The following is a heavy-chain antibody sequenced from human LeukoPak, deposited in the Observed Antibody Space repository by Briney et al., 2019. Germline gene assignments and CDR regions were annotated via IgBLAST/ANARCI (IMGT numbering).Heavy chain of an antibody. D-gene: IGHD3-10*01. V-gene: IGHV4-39*02. J-gene: IGHJ4*02. Sequence: SETLSLTCTVSGGSISNSSFYWGWIRQPPGKGLEWIGNICYRGSTYYNSSLKSRVSISVDTSKNYFSLKVSSVTAADTAVYYCARLFLRFGEFSFDYWGQGTLVTVSS. CDR1: GGSISNSSFY. CDR3: ARLFLRFGEFSFDY. CDR2: ICYRGST.